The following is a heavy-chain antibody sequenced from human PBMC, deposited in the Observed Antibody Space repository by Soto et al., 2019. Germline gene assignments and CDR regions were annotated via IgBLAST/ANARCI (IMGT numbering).Heavy chain of an antibody. CDR1: GGSISSGGYY. Sequence: SETLSLTCTVSGGSISSGGYYWSWIRQHPGKGLEWIGYIYYSGSTYYNPSLKSRVTISVDTSKNQFSLKLSSVTAADTAVYYCARVLRSWIWFDPWGQGTLVTVSS. V-gene: IGHV4-31*03. CDR2: IYYSGST. CDR3: ARVLRSWIWFDP. D-gene: IGHD6-13*01. J-gene: IGHJ5*02.